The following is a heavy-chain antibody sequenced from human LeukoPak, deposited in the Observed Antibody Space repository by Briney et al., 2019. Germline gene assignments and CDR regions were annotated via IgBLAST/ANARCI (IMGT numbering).Heavy chain of an antibody. Sequence: PGGPLRLSWVSAGSMFSYYLMSWVRQPPGKGLEWVANIDHDGGEKYYVDSVKGRFTISRDNAQNSIYPQMSSMSFDDAAVYCCVSGMWEFIHWGPGTLVTVSS. J-gene: IGHJ4*02. CDR3: VSGMWEFIH. CDR1: GSMFSYYL. D-gene: IGHD1-26*01. V-gene: IGHV3-7*01. CDR2: IDHDGGEK.